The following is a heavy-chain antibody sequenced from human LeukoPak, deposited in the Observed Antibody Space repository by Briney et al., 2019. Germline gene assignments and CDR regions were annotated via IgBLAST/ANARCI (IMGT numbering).Heavy chain of an antibody. CDR2: ISSNGGST. Sequence: GGSLRLSCAASGFTFSSYAMHWVRQAPGKGLEYVSAISSNGGSTYYANSVKGRFTISRDNSKNTLYLQMGSLRAEDMAVYYCARGGEGYDSSGYYGHYWGQGTLVTVSS. D-gene: IGHD3-22*01. V-gene: IGHV3-64*01. J-gene: IGHJ4*02. CDR1: GFTFSSYA. CDR3: ARGGEGYDSSGYYGHY.